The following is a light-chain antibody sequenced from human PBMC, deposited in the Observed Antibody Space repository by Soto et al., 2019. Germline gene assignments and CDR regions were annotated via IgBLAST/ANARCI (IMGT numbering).Light chain of an antibody. CDR3: HSRA. Sequence: DIQLTQTPPTLSASVGDEVTITCRASQTISRWLAWYQQKPGRAPKLLIYDASTLESGGPSRFSGSGSETEFTLTISRLQPDDFATYFCHSRAFGQGTRLEIK. V-gene: IGKV1-5*01. CDR2: DAS. CDR1: QTISRW. J-gene: IGKJ5*01.